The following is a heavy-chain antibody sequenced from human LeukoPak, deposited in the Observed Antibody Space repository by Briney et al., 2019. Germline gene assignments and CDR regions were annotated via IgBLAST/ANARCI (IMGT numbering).Heavy chain of an antibody. CDR3: AKGGGVTMVRGVPYGGPYYYYGMDV. V-gene: IGHV3-48*04. D-gene: IGHD3-10*01. Sequence: PGGSLRLSCAASGFMFSGYSMNWVRQAPGKGLEWVSYIRSSGTTIFYADSVKGRFTISRDNAKNSLYLQMNSLRAEDTAVYYCAKGGGVTMVRGVPYGGPYYYYGMDVWGQGTTVTVSS. J-gene: IGHJ6*02. CDR2: IRSSGTTI. CDR1: GFMFSGYS.